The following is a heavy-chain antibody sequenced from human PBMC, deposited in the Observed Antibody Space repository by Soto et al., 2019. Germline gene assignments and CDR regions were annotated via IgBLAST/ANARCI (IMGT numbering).Heavy chain of an antibody. CDR3: ARISENLSFDY. CDR2: IDWEGDK. J-gene: IGHJ4*02. Sequence: SGPTLVNPTQTLTLTCAFSGFSLSSGAMCVSWIRQPPGKALEWLARIDWEGDKYYSTSMKTRLTISKDTSKNQVLLTMTNMDPVDTATYYCARISENLSFDYWGQGIRVTVSS. V-gene: IGHV2-70*11. CDR1: GFSLSSGAMC.